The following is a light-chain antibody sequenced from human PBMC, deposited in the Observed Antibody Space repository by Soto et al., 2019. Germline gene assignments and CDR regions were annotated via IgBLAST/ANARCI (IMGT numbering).Light chain of an antibody. CDR3: QQYNNWPPWT. J-gene: IGKJ5*01. CDR2: GAS. V-gene: IGKV3-15*01. CDR1: QSVSSN. Sequence: EITMTQCPATLSVSPGQRATLSYKASQSVSSNLAWYQQKPGQAPRLLIYGASTRATGIPARFSGSGSGTEFTLTISSLQSEDFAVYYCQQYNNWPPWTFGQGTLLEIK.